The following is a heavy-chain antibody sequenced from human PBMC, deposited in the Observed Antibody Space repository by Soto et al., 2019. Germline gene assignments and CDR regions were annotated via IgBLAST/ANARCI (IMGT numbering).Heavy chain of an antibody. CDR3: ARDMGPYYGSGSYYNRSPYYYYYGMDA. V-gene: IGHV4-4*07. Sequence: SETLSLTCTVSGGSISSYYWSWIRQPAGKGLEWIGRIYTSGSTNYNPSLKSRVTMSVDTSKNQFSLKLSSVTAADTAVYYCARDMGPYYGSGSYYNRSPYYYYYGMDAWGQGTTVTVSS. CDR1: GGSISSYY. J-gene: IGHJ6*02. CDR2: IYTSGST. D-gene: IGHD3-10*01.